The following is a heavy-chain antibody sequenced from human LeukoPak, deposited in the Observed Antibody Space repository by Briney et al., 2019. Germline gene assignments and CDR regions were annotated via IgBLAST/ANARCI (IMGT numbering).Heavy chain of an antibody. D-gene: IGHD3-22*01. CDR1: GLSFSSYE. V-gene: IGHV3-48*03. Sequence: PGGSLRLSCAASGLSFSSYEMSWVRQAPGKGLEWVSYISNSGGTIFYSDSVKGRFTISRDNAKNSLHLQMNSLRAEDTAVYYCVRGGGRGDYNERYYFDYWGQGTLVTVSS. CDR2: ISNSGGTI. CDR3: VRGGGRGDYNERYYFDY. J-gene: IGHJ4*02.